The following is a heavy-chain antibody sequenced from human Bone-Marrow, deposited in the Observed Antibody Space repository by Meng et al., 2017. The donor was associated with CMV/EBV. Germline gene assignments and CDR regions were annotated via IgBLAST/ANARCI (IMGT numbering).Heavy chain of an antibody. Sequence: SETLSLTCTVSGGSASSGSYYWSWIRQPPGKGLEWIGYIYYSGSTNYNPSLKSRVTISVDTSKNQFSLKLSSVTAADTAVYYCARNRLSGPTLDYWGQGTLVTVSS. CDR2: IYYSGST. CDR3: ARNRLSGPTLDY. J-gene: IGHJ4*02. V-gene: IGHV4-61*01. CDR1: GGSASSGSYY. D-gene: IGHD6-19*01.